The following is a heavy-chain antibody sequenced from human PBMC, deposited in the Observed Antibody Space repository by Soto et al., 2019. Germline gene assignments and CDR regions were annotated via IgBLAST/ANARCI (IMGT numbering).Heavy chain of an antibody. Sequence: GASVKVSCKASGYTFTSYGISWVRQAPGQGLERMGWISAYNGNTNYEQKPQGRVTMTTDTSTSTAYMERRSLRSDYTAVYYCARLGYSSSWYLDHWGQGTLVTVSS. CDR1: GYTFTSYG. CDR3: ARLGYSSSWYLDH. D-gene: IGHD6-13*01. V-gene: IGHV1-18*01. CDR2: ISAYNGNT. J-gene: IGHJ4*02.